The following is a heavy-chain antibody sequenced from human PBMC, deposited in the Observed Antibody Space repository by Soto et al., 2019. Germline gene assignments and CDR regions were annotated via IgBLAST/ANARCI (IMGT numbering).Heavy chain of an antibody. J-gene: IGHJ5*02. CDR2: IYYSAST. CDR1: GGSISSYY. D-gene: IGHD3-3*01. V-gene: IGHV4-59*01. Sequence: PSETLSLTCTVSGGSISSYYWSWIRQPPGKGLEWIGYIYYSASTNYNPSLKSRVTISVDTSKNQFSLKLSSVTAADTAVYYCARETGRFKNWFDPWGQGTLVTVSS. CDR3: ARETGRFKNWFDP.